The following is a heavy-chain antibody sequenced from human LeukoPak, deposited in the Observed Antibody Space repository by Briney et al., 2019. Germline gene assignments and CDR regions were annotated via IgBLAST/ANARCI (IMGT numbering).Heavy chain of an antibody. Sequence: GGSLRLSCAASGFTFSSYWMHWVRQAPGKGLVWVSSISSSSNYIYYADSVKGRFTISRDSAKNSVYLQMNSLRAEDTAVYYCARGDDFWSGYYLTSDDYYMDVWGKGTTVTVSS. D-gene: IGHD3-3*01. V-gene: IGHV3-21*01. CDR3: ARGDDFWSGYYLTSDDYYMDV. J-gene: IGHJ6*03. CDR2: ISSSSNYI. CDR1: GFTFSSYW.